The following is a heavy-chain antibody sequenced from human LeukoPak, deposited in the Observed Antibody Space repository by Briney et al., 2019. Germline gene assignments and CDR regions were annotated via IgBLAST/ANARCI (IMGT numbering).Heavy chain of an antibody. J-gene: IGHJ4*02. V-gene: IGHV3-21*01. CDR1: GFTFSSYS. CDR3: ARGRSGYLDY. CDR2: ISSSSSYI. Sequence: VESLRLSCAASGFTFSSYSMNWVRQAPGKGLEWVSSISSSSSYIYYAESVKGRFTVSRDNAKNSLYLQMNSLRAEDTAVYYCARGRSGYLDYWGQGTLVTVSS. D-gene: IGHD3-22*01.